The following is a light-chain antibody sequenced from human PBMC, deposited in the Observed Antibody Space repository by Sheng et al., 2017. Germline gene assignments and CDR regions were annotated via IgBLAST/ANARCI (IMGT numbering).Light chain of an antibody. Sequence: EIVLTQSPATLSLSPGERATLSCRASQSVSSYLAWYQQKPGQAPRLLIYDASNRATGITARFSGSGSGTDFTLTITSLEPEDFAVYYCQHRHNWPSLTFGGGTKVEIK. V-gene: IGKV3-11*01. J-gene: IGKJ4*01. CDR2: DAS. CDR3: QHRHNWPSLT. CDR1: QSVSSY.